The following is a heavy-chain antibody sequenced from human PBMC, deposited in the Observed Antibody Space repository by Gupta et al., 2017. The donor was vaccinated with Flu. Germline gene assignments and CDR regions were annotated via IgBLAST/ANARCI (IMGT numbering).Heavy chain of an antibody. CDR2: IKSKTAGGTT. Sequence: EVQLVESGGGLVKPGESLRLSCAVSGFTLNYAWMSWVRQAPGKGLEWVGRIKSKTAGGTTDYAAPVQGRFTISRDDSKNTVYLQMSSLKTEDTAVYYCTSFGNPLPWGQGTRVTVSS. J-gene: IGHJ1*01. V-gene: IGHV3-15*01. CDR1: GFTLNYAW. D-gene: IGHD1-14*01. CDR3: TSFGNPLP.